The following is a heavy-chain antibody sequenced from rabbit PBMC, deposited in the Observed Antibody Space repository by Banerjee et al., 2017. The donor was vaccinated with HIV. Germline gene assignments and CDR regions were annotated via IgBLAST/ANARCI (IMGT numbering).Heavy chain of an antibody. CDR2: IGSDSGSS. V-gene: IGHV1S45*01. J-gene: IGHJ6*01. D-gene: IGHD2-1*01. Sequence: QEQLEESGGDLVKPEGSLTLTCKASGLDFSAGYWICWVRQAPGKGLEWIACIGSDSGSSYCASWAKGRFTISKTSSTTVTLQMTSLTAADTATYFCARYRHDYGVALDLWGPGTLVTVS. CDR1: GLDFSAGYW. CDR3: ARYRHDYGVALDL.